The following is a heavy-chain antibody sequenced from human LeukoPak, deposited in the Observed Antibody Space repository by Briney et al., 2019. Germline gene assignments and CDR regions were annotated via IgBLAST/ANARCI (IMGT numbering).Heavy chain of an antibody. CDR1: GFTVSSNY. CDR2: IYSGGST. Sequence: GGSLRLSCAASGFTVSSNYMSWVRQAPGKGLEWVSVIYSGGSTYYADSVKGRFTISRDNSKNTLYLRMNSLRAEDTAVYYCARALLSGSYYSTFDYWGQGTLVTVSS. D-gene: IGHD3-10*01. CDR3: ARALLSGSYYSTFDY. J-gene: IGHJ4*02. V-gene: IGHV3-66*01.